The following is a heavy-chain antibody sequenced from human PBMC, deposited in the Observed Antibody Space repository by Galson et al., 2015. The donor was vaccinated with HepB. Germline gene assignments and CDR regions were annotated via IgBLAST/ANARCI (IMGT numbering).Heavy chain of an antibody. CDR3: AHCLEGGWFDS. J-gene: IGHJ5*01. V-gene: IGHV2-5*02. D-gene: IGHD1-1*01. CDR2: IYWDGDK. Sequence: SGVSVGWIRQPPGKALEWLALIYWDGDKRHSPSLQSRLTITKDTSKNHVALTMTNMDPADTATYYCAHCLEGGWFDSWGQGTLVTVSS. CDR1: SGVS.